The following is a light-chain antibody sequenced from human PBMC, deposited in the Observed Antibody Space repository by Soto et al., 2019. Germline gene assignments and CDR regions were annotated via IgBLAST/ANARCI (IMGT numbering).Light chain of an antibody. CDR2: EVS. V-gene: IGLV2-14*01. CDR3: SSYTSSSTV. Sequence: QSALAQPASVSGCPGQSITISCTGSSSDVGGYNYVSWYQQHPGQAPKLMIYEVSNRPSGGSNRFSGSKSGNTASLPLSALQAEDEADYYCSSYTSSSTVFGTGTQVTVL. J-gene: IGLJ1*01. CDR1: SSDVGGYNY.